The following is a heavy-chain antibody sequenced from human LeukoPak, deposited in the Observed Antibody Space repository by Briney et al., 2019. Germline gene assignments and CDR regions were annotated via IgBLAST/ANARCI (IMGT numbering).Heavy chain of an antibody. D-gene: IGHD2-2*01. V-gene: IGHV1-2*02. Sequence: GASVTVSCKASGYTFTGYYMHWLRQAPGQALEWMGWINPNSGGTNYAHQSQRRVTMTSDTSIRTAYMELSRLRSDDTAVYYCARGPFYCSSTSCFPYFDYWGQGTLVTVSS. CDR2: INPNSGGT. CDR3: ARGPFYCSSTSCFPYFDY. J-gene: IGHJ4*02. CDR1: GYTFTGYY.